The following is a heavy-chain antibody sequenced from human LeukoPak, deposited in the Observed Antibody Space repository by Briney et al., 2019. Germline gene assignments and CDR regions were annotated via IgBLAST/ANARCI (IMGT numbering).Heavy chain of an antibody. J-gene: IGHJ4*02. CDR2: IRYDGSNK. Sequence: GGSLRLPCAASGFTFSSYGMHWVRQAPGKGLEWVAFIRYDGSNKYYADSVKGRFTISRDNSKNTLYLQMNSLRAEDTAVYYCAKDAWIQLWLPGHFDYWGQGTLVTVSS. D-gene: IGHD5-18*01. V-gene: IGHV3-30*02. CDR1: GFTFSSYG. CDR3: AKDAWIQLWLPGHFDY.